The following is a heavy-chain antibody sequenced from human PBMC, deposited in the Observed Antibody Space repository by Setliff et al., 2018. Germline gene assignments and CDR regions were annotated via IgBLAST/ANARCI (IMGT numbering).Heavy chain of an antibody. V-gene: IGHV4-39*01. CDR2: IHYRGTT. D-gene: IGHD2-15*01. Sequence: KPSETLSLTCTVSGASISSGTYYWAWIRQPPGKGLEWIGRIHYRGTTYSNASLASRLTISVDTAKNQFSLKLTSVTAADTAVYYCARTCSGSGCYAGLESWGQGTPVTVS. CDR3: ARTCSGSGCYAGLES. CDR1: GASISSGTYY. J-gene: IGHJ4*02.